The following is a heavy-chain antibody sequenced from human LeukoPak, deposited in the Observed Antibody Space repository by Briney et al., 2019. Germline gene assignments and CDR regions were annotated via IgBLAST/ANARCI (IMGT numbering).Heavy chain of an antibody. V-gene: IGHV3-21*01. CDR2: ISSSSSYI. Sequence: GGSLRLSCAASGFTFSSYWMHWVRQAPGKGLEWVSSISSSSSYIYYADSVKGRFTISRDNAKNSLYLQMNSLRAEDTAVYYCARHSRGDCFDYWGQGTLITVSS. J-gene: IGHJ4*02. CDR3: ARHSRGDCFDY. D-gene: IGHD2-15*01. CDR1: GFTFSSYW.